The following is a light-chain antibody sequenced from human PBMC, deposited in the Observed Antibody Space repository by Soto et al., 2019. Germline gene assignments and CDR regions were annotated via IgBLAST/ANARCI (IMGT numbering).Light chain of an antibody. CDR1: QTVSGNS. V-gene: IGKV3-20*01. J-gene: IGKJ1*01. CDR2: GAS. CDR3: QQYGSSPGT. Sequence: EIVLTQSPVTLSLSPVERASLCFRATQTVSGNSLAWYQQKPGQAPKLLIHGASTRATGIPDRFSGSGSGTDFALTISRVEPEDFAIYFCQQYGSSPGTFGQGTKVDIK.